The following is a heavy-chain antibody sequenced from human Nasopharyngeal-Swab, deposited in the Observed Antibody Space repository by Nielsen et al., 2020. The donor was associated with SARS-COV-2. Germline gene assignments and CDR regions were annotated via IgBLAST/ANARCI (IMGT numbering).Heavy chain of an antibody. CDR1: GCTFSSNY. D-gene: IGHD5-18*01. CDR3: ARLTAMVNRGDYYYGMDV. V-gene: IGHV1-46*01. CDR2: INPSGGST. J-gene: IGHJ6*02. Sequence: ASVQVFCNASGCTFSSNYMLWVRQPPGQGLEWMGIINPSGGSTSYAQKFQGRVTMTRDTSTSTVYMELSSLRSEDTAVYYCARLTAMVNRGDYYYGMDVWGQGTTVTVSS.